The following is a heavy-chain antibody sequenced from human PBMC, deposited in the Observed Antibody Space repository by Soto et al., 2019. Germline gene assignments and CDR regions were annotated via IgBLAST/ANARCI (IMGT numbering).Heavy chain of an antibody. J-gene: IGHJ4*02. CDR3: VKGRCRTTTCYTVFLDF. D-gene: IGHD2-2*01. CDR2: IKSKTDGGTT. Sequence: GGSLRLSCAASGFTFSNAWMSWVRQAPGKGLEWVGRIKSKTDGGTTDYAAPVKGRFTISRDNSNNAVYLQLSSLTTADTAVYHCVKGRCRTTTCYTVFLDFWGRGTLVTVSS. V-gene: IGHV3-15*05. CDR1: GFTFSNAW.